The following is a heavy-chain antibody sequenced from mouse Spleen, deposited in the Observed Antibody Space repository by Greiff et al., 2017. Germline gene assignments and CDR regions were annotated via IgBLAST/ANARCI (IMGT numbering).Heavy chain of an antibody. CDR2: ISSGGGST. CDR3: DRHERFHWYFDV. V-gene: IGHV5-12-1*01. Sequence: EVKLVESGGGLGKPGGWVELSCAASGFAFSSYDMSWVRQTPEKRLEWVAYISSGGGSTYYPDTVKGRFTIARDNAKNTLYLQMSSLKSEDTAMYYCDRHERFHWYFDVWGAGTTVPVSS. J-gene: IGHJ1*01. CDR1: GFAFSSYD.